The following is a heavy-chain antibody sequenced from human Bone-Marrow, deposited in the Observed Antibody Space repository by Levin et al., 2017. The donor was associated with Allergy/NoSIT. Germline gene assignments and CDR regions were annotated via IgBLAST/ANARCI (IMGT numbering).Heavy chain of an antibody. D-gene: IGHD2-2*01. CDR2: IYYSGST. CDR1: GGSISSYY. V-gene: IGHV4-59*01. CDR3: ARQIVRSTSCYAPGVRWFDP. J-gene: IGHJ5*02. Sequence: PSETLSLTCTVSGGSISSYYWSWIRQPPGKGLEWIGYIYYSGSTNYNPSLKSRVTISVDTSKNQFSLKLSSVTAADTAVYYCARQIVRSTSCYAPGVRWFDPWGQGTLVTVSS.